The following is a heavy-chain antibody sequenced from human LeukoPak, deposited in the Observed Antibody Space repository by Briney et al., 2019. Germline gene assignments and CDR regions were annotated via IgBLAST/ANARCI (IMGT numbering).Heavy chain of an antibody. CDR1: GGSFSGYY. Sequence: SETLSLTCAVYGGSFSGYYWNWIRQPPGKGLEWIGEINHSGNTNYNPSLKSRVTISVDTSKNQFSLKLSSVTAADTAVYYCARGGVVPAAIDYWGQGTLVTVSS. J-gene: IGHJ4*02. CDR2: INHSGNT. D-gene: IGHD2-2*01. V-gene: IGHV4-34*01. CDR3: ARGGVVPAAIDY.